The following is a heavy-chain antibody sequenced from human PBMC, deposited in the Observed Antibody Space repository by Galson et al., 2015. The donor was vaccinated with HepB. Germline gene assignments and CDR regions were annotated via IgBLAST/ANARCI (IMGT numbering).Heavy chain of an antibody. J-gene: IGHJ2*01. D-gene: IGHD3-22*01. Sequence: SLRLSCAASGFTFSSYDMHWVRQATGKGLEWVSAIGTAGDTYYPGSVKGRFTISRENAKNSLYLQMNSLRAGDTAVYYCARGGHYYDSSGYVNWYFELWGRGTLVTVSS. CDR2: IGTAGDT. CDR1: GFTFSSYD. V-gene: IGHV3-13*01. CDR3: ARGGHYYDSSGYVNWYFEL.